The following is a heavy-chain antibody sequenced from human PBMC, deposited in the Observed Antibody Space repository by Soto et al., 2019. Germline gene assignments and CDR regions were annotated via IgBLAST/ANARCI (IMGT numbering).Heavy chain of an antibody. CDR3: ARVEYNWNYVPFDY. J-gene: IGHJ4*02. CDR1: GCTFTSYG. Sequence: ASVKVSCKASGCTFTSYGISWVRQAPGQGLEWMGWISAYNGNTNYAQKLQGRVTMTTDTSTSTAYMELRSLRSDGTAVYYCARVEYNWNYVPFDYWGQGTLVTVSS. CDR2: ISAYNGNT. D-gene: IGHD1-7*01. V-gene: IGHV1-18*01.